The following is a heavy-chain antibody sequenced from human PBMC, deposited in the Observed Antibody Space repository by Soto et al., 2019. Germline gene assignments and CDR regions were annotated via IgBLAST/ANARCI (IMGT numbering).Heavy chain of an antibody. CDR1: GGSVSSGSYY. CDR3: ARVWAAPWFDP. Sequence: QVQLQESGPGLVKPSETLSLTCTVSGGSVSSGSYYWSWIRQPPGKGLEWIGYIYYSGSTNYNPSRKSRVTISVDTSKNQFSLKLSSVTAADTAVYYCARVWAAPWFDPWGQGTLVTVSS. J-gene: IGHJ5*02. D-gene: IGHD3-16*01. CDR2: IYYSGST. V-gene: IGHV4-61*01.